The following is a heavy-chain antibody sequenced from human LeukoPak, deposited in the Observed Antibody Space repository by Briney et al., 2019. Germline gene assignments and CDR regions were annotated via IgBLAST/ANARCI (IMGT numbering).Heavy chain of an antibody. CDR1: GFTFSSYA. CDR3: AKVNYYGSGPMDV. Sequence: GGSLRLSCAASGFTFSSYAMSWVRRAPGKGLEWVSAISGSGGSTYYADSVKGRFTISRDNSKNTLYLQMNSLRAEDTAVYYCAKVNYYGSGPMDVWGQGTTVTVSS. D-gene: IGHD3-10*01. J-gene: IGHJ6*02. CDR2: ISGSGGST. V-gene: IGHV3-23*01.